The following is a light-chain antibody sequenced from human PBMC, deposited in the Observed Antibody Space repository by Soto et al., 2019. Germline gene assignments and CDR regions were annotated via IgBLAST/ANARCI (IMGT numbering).Light chain of an antibody. CDR3: QQRNVWPPIT. CDR1: QTVSSS. Sequence: EIVLTQSPATLSLSPGERATLSCRASQTVSSSLAWYQQKPGQAPRLLIYEASNRATGIPARFSGSGSGADFTLTTSSLEPEDFAVYYCQQRNVWPPITFGQGTRLEIK. CDR2: EAS. V-gene: IGKV3-11*01. J-gene: IGKJ5*01.